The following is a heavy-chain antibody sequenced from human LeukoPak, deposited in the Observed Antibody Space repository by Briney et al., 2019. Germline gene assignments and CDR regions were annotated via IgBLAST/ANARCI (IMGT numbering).Heavy chain of an antibody. CDR1: GFTFSNSW. CDR2: INSDGSST. V-gene: IGHV3-74*01. J-gene: IGHJ4*02. CDR3: TRDYSYAPDY. D-gene: IGHD3-16*01. Sequence: GGSLRLSCAASGFTFSNSWMHWVRHAPGKGLVWVSHINSDGSSTTYADSVKGRFTISRDNAKNTVYLQMNSLRAEDTAVYYCTRDYSYAPDYWGQGTLVTVSS.